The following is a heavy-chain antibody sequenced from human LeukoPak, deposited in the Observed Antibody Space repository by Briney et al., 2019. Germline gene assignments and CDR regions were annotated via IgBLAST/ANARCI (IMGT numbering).Heavy chain of an antibody. CDR2: IYWDDDK. J-gene: IGHJ4*02. D-gene: IGHD5-12*01. V-gene: IGHV2-5*02. CDR1: GFSLTTRGMG. Sequence: ESGPTLVNPTQTLTLTCSFSGFSLTTRGMGVGWIRQPPGKALEWLALIYWDDDKRYSPSLKSRLTITKDTSKNQVVLTMTNMDPVDTATYYCAHSSWRLRPYNDFDYWGQGTLVTVSS. CDR3: AHSSWRLRPYNDFDY.